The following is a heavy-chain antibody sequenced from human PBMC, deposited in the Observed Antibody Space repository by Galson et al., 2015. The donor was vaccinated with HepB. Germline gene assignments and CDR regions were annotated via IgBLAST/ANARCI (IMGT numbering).Heavy chain of an antibody. D-gene: IGHD6-6*01. CDR3: TIRPGVYSSSSGDY. CDR2: IRSKANSYAT. Sequence: SLRLSCAASGFTFSGSAMHWVRQASGKGLEWVGRIRSKANSYATAYAASVKGRFTISRDDSKNTAYLQMNSLKTENTAVYYCTIRPGVYSSSSGDYWGQGTLVTVSS. CDR1: GFTFSGSA. V-gene: IGHV3-73*01. J-gene: IGHJ4*02.